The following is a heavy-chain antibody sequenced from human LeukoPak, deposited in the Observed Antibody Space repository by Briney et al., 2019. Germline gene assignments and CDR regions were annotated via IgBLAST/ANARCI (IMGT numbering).Heavy chain of an antibody. Sequence: GGSLRLSCAASGFTFSSYEMNWVRQAPGKGLEWVSYISSSGSTIYYADSVKGRFTISRDNAKNSLYLQMNSLRAEDTAVYYCARDLASDTKLWLRGDGGYWGQGTLVTVSS. J-gene: IGHJ4*02. CDR3: ARDLASDTKLWLRGDGGY. CDR2: ISSSGSTI. D-gene: IGHD5-18*01. CDR1: GFTFSSYE. V-gene: IGHV3-48*03.